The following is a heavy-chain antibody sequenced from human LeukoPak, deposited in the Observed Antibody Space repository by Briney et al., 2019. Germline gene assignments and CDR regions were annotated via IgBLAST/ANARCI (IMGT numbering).Heavy chain of an antibody. D-gene: IGHD6-19*01. CDR1: GGTFSSYA. J-gene: IGHJ4*02. Sequence: AASVKVSCKASGGTFSSYAISWVRQAPGQGIEWMGGIIPIFGTANYAQKFQGRVTITTDESTSTAYMELCSLRSEDTAVYYCASEQWLVRGPVYWGQGTLVTVSS. V-gene: IGHV1-69*05. CDR2: IIPIFGTA. CDR3: ASEQWLVRGPVY.